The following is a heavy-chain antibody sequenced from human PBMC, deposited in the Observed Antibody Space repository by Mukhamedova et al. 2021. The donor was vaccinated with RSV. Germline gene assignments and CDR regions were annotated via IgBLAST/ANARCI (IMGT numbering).Heavy chain of an antibody. CDR2: GDSDT. CDR3: ARGKNGYYYNDASDM. V-gene: IGHV5-51*01. J-gene: IGHJ3*02. D-gene: IGHD3-22*01. Sequence: GDSDTRYSPSFQGQVTISADKAISTAYLEWSSLKASDSAMYYCARGKNGYYYNDASDMWGQGTMVTVSS.